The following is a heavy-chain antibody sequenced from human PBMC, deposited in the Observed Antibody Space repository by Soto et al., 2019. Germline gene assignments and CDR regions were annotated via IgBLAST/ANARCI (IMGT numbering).Heavy chain of an antibody. J-gene: IGHJ4*02. D-gene: IGHD3-22*01. CDR3: VKRFYFDGTGDYYDPRYFDF. CDR1: GFTFSTYA. V-gene: IGHV3-23*01. CDR2: ISGSGGST. Sequence: EVQLLESGGGLVQPGGSLRLSCAASGFTFSTYAMSWVRQAPGKGLEWVSGISGSGGSTYYADAVKGRFTISRDNSKNTLYLQMNSLRAEDSAAYYCVKRFYFDGTGDYYDPRYFDFWGQGALVTVSS.